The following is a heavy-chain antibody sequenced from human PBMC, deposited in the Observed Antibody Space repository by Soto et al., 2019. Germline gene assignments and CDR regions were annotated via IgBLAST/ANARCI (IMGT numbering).Heavy chain of an antibody. D-gene: IGHD2-15*01. CDR1: GGTFSSYA. CDR2: IIPIFGTA. CDR3: AKGFGKLPTLLPYFDF. Sequence: GASVKVSCKASGGTFSSYAISWVRQAPGQGLEWMGGIIPIFGTANYAQKFQGRVTITADESTSTAYMELSSLRSEGTAVYYCAKGFGKLPTLLPYFDFWGQGTLVTVSS. V-gene: IGHV1-69*13. J-gene: IGHJ4*02.